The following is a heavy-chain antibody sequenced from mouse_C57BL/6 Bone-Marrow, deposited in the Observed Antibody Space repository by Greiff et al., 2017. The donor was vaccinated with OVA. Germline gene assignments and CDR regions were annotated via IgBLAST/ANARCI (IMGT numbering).Heavy chain of an antibody. CDR3: ARDRDTTVGDYYAMDY. CDR2: ISDGGSYT. J-gene: IGHJ4*01. Sequence: EVQVVESGGGLVKPGGSLKLSCAASGFTFSSYAMSWVRQTPEKRLEWVATISDGGSYTYYPDNVKGRFTISRDNAKNNLYLQMSHLKSEDTAMYYCARDRDTTVGDYYAMDYWGQGTSVTVSS. V-gene: IGHV5-4*01. CDR1: GFTFSSYA. D-gene: IGHD1-1*01.